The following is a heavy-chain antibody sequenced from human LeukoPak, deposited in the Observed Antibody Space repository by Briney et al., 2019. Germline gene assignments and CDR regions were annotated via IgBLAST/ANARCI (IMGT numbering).Heavy chain of an antibody. Sequence: GGSLRLSCAASGFTFSSYAMHWVRQAPGKGLEYVSAISSNGGSTYYANSVKGRFTISRDNSKNTLYLQMGSLRAEDMAVYYCARDRREQLVRTYYYYMDVWGKGTTVTVSS. CDR2: ISSNGGST. D-gene: IGHD6-6*01. CDR3: ARDRREQLVRTYYYYMDV. CDR1: GFTFSSYA. J-gene: IGHJ6*03. V-gene: IGHV3-64*01.